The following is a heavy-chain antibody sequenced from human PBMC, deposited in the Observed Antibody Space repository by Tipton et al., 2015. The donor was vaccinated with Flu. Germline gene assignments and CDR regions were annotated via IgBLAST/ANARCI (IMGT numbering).Heavy chain of an antibody. D-gene: IGHD3/OR15-3a*01. CDR1: GYSISSGYY. V-gene: IGHV4-38-2*02. CDR2: IYHSGST. CDR3: AREWTSLPVNWFDP. J-gene: IGHJ5*02. Sequence: LRLSCTVSGYSISSGYYWGWIRQPPGKGLEWIGSIYHSGSTYYNPSLKGRVTISVDTSKNQFSLKLSSVTAADTAVYYCAREWTSLPVNWFDPWGQGTLVTVSS.